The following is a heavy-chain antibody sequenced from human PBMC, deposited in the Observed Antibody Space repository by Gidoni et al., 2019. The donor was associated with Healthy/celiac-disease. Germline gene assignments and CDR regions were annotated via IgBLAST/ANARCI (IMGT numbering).Heavy chain of an antibody. Sequence: EVQLVESGGGWVQPGGSRKLPCAASGLPFSGYAMPWVRQASGKGLECVGRIRSKANSYATAYAASVKGRFTISRDDSKNTAYLQMNSLKTEDTAVYYCTRLWEYCSGDCYPDAFDIWGQGTMVTVSS. CDR1: GLPFSGYA. CDR2: IRSKANSYAT. D-gene: IGHD2-21*02. J-gene: IGHJ3*02. V-gene: IGHV3-73*01. CDR3: TRLWEYCSGDCYPDAFDI.